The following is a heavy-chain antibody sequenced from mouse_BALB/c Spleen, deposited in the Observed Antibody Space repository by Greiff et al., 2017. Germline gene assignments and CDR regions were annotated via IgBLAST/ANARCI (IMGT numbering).Heavy chain of an antibody. J-gene: IGHJ2*01. CDR2: IWSGGST. D-gene: IGHD3-3*01. CDR1: GFSLTSYG. Sequence: VKVVESGPGLVQPSQSLSITCTVSGFSLTSYGVHWVRQSPGKGLEWLGVIWSGGSTDYNAAFISRLSISKDNSKSQVFFKMNSLQANDTAIYYCARKGTGFDYWGQGTTLTVSS. V-gene: IGHV2-2*02. CDR3: ARKGTGFDY.